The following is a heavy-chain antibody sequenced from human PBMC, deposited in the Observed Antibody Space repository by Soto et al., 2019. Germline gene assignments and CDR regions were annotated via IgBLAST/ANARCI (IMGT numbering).Heavy chain of an antibody. CDR2: ISYDGSNK. Sequence: QVQLVESGGGVVQPGRSLRLSCAASGFTFSSYAMHWVRQAPGKGLEWVAVISYDGSNKYYADSVKGRFTISRDNSKNTLYLQMNSLRAEDTAVYYCARGDTIFGVVTPFDYWGQGTLVTVSS. J-gene: IGHJ4*02. CDR1: GFTFSSYA. V-gene: IGHV3-30-3*01. D-gene: IGHD3-3*01. CDR3: ARGDTIFGVVTPFDY.